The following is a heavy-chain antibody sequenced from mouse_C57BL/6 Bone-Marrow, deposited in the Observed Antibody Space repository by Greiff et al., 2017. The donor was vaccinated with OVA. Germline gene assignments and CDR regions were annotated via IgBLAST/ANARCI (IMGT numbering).Heavy chain of an antibody. D-gene: IGHD1-1*01. CDR3: ARGRSAWFAY. CDR1: GFTFTDYY. V-gene: IGHV7-3*01. CDR2: IRNKANGYTT. J-gene: IGHJ3*01. Sequence: EVQRVESGGGLVQPGGSLSLSCAASGFTFTDYYMSWVRQPPGKALEWLGFIRNKANGYTTEYSASVKGRFTISRDNSQSILYLQINALRAEDSATDYCARGRSAWFAYWGQGTLVTVSA.